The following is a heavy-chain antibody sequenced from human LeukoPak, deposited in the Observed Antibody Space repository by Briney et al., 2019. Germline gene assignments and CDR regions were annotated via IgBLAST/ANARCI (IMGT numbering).Heavy chain of an antibody. CDR2: ISGTGGSI. V-gene: IGHV3-23*01. Sequence: GGSLRLSCAASGFTFSSQSMNWVRQAPGKGLEWVSLISGTGGSIYYADSVKGRFTISREDSKNTLYLQLNSLRAEDTALYYCATNSGWYGVSWGQGTLVTVSS. D-gene: IGHD6-19*01. CDR3: ATNSGWYGVS. J-gene: IGHJ4*02. CDR1: GFTFSSQS.